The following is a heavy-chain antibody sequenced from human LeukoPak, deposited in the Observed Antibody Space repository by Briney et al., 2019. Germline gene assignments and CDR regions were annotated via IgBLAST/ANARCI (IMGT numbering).Heavy chain of an antibody. V-gene: IGHV1-69*05. CDR2: IIPIFGTA. CDR3: ASLNANWGSEDAFDI. D-gene: IGHD7-27*01. CDR1: GGTFSSYA. Sequence: GASVKVSCKASGGTFSSYAISWVRQAPGQGLEWMGGIIPIFGTANYAQKFQGRVTITTDESTSTAYMELSSLRSEDTAVYYCASLNANWGSEDAFDIWGQGTMVTVSS. J-gene: IGHJ3*02.